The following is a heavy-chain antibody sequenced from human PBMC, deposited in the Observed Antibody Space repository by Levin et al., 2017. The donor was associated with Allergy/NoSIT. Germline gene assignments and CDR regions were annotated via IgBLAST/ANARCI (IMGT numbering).Heavy chain of an antibody. D-gene: IGHD2-15*01. CDR3: ARDNWEDCSGGSCYSGLDY. J-gene: IGHJ4*02. CDR1: GFTFSYYG. Sequence: GGSLRLSCAASGFTFSYYGMHWVRQAPGKGLEWVAVIWYDGSKTDYADSVKGRLTISRDNSKNTLYLQMNSLKAEDTAVYYCARDNWEDCSGGSCYSGLDYWGQGTLVTVSS. CDR2: IWYDGSKT. V-gene: IGHV3-33*01.